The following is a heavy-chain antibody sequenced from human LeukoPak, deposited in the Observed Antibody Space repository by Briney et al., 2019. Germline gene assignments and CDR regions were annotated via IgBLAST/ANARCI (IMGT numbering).Heavy chain of an antibody. Sequence: GGSLRLSCAASGFTFSSYSMNWARQAPGKGLEWVSYIRSGGSITRYADYVKGRFTISRDNAKNSLYLQMNSLRAEDTAVYYCARVIWSGYYQIDYWGQGTLVTVSS. CDR2: IRSGGSIT. CDR3: ARVIWSGYYQIDY. D-gene: IGHD3-3*01. V-gene: IGHV3-48*01. CDR1: GFTFSSYS. J-gene: IGHJ4*02.